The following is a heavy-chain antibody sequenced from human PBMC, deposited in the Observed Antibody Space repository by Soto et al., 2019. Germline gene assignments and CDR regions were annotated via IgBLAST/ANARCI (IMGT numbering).Heavy chain of an antibody. V-gene: IGHV4-34*01. J-gene: IGHJ6*02. CDR3: AGERTVRGVIRYGMDV. CDR1: GGSFSGYY. CDR2: INHSGIT. D-gene: IGHD3-10*01. Sequence: PSETLSLTCAVYGGSFSGYYWSWIRQPPGKGLEWIGEINHSGITNYNPSLKSRVTISVDTSKNQFSLKLSSVTAADTAVYYCAGERTVRGVIRYGMDVWGPGPTLTVYS.